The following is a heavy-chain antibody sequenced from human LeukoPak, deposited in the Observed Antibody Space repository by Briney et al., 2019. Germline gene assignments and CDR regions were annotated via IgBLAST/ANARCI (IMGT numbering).Heavy chain of an antibody. CDR1: GLTFRNYG. CDR2: VPYDGSNK. CDR3: ATATYYYASGSQCCFHY. V-gene: IGHV3-30*02. D-gene: IGHD3-10*01. Sequence: PGGSLRLSCAASGLTFRNYGMHWVRQAPGKGLEWVAFVPYDGSNKDYTDSVKGRFTISRDNSENSLYLQMNSLRAEDTAVYYCATATYYYASGSQCCFHYWGQGTLVTVSS. J-gene: IGHJ4*02.